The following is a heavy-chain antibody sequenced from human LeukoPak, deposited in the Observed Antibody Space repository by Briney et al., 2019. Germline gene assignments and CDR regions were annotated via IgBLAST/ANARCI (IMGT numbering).Heavy chain of an antibody. CDR1: GYSISSGYY. Sequence: SETLSLTCTVSGYSISSGYYWGWIRQPPGKGLEWIGSIYHGGSTYYNPSLKSRVTISVDTSKNQFSLKLSSVTTADTAVYYCARGRPDNYDFWSGYRYYYYYMDVWGKGTTVTVSS. CDR3: ARGRPDNYDFWSGYRYYYYYMDV. D-gene: IGHD3-3*01. V-gene: IGHV4-38-2*02. J-gene: IGHJ6*03. CDR2: IYHGGST.